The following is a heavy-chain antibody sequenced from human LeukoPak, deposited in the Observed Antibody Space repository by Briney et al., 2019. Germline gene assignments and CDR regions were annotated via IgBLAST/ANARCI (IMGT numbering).Heavy chain of an antibody. J-gene: IGHJ3*02. CDR3: ARGQLRFLEWLSSTDAFDI. V-gene: IGHV1-8*03. D-gene: IGHD3-3*01. CDR2: MNPNSGNT. CDR1: GYTFTSYD. Sequence: ASVKVSCKASGYTFTSYDINWVRQATGQGLEWMGWMNPNSGNTGYAQKFQGRVTNTRNTSISTAYMELSSLRSEDTAVYYCARGQLRFLEWLSSTDAFDIWGQGTMVTVSS.